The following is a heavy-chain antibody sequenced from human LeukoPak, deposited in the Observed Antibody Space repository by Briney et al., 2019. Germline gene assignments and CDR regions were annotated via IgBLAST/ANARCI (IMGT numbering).Heavy chain of an antibody. CDR1: GFTFSSYA. Sequence: GGSLRLSCAASGFTFSSYAMSWVRQAPGKGLEWVAVIWYDGSNEFYADSVRGRFTISRDNSKNTVFLQMNSLRAEDTAVYYCARGVSLGYSSSSPDYWGQGTLVTVSS. V-gene: IGHV3-33*08. CDR3: ARGVSLGYSSSSPDY. D-gene: IGHD6-13*01. J-gene: IGHJ4*02. CDR2: IWYDGSNE.